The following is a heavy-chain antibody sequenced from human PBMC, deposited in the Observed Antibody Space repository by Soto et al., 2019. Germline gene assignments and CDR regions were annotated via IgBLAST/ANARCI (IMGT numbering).Heavy chain of an antibody. CDR2: INHSGST. D-gene: IGHD3-22*01. CDR3: ARENYDSSGYCDAFDI. J-gene: IGHJ3*02. V-gene: IGHV4-34*01. Sequence: SETLSLTCAVYGGSFSGYYWSWIRQPPGEGLEWIGEINHSGSTNYNPSLKSRVTISVDTSKNQFSLKLSSVTAADTAVYYCARENYDSSGYCDAFDIWGQGTMVTVSS. CDR1: GGSFSGYY.